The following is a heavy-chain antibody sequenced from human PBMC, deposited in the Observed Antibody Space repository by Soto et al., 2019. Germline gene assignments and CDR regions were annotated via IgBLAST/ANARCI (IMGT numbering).Heavy chain of an antibody. J-gene: IGHJ4*02. Sequence: QITLKESGPTLVKPTQTLTLTCTFSGFSLTTSGANVGRVRQPPVQALKWPALIHWDDDKRYSPSLKSRLTITKHPSKNQAVSTVTKMDPVDTVTYYCARDNIYASWSLFDNWGQGTLVTVSS. D-gene: IGHD3-16*01. CDR1: GFSLTTSGAN. CDR2: IHWDDDK. CDR3: ARDNIYASWSLFDN. V-gene: IGHV2-5*02.